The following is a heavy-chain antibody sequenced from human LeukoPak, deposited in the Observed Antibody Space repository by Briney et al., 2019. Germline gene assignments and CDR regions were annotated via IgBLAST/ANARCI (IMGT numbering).Heavy chain of an antibody. CDR2: IKQDGREK. D-gene: IGHD5-12*01. J-gene: IGHJ2*01. CDR3: ARTPYDYRTATWYFDL. V-gene: IGHV3-7*01. CDR1: GFTFSSYW. Sequence: PGGSLRLSCAASGFTFSSYWMGWVRQAPGKGLEWVANIKQDGREKYYVDSVKGRFTISRDNAKNSLYLQMNSLRAEDTAVYYCARTPYDYRTATWYFDLWGRGTLVTVSS.